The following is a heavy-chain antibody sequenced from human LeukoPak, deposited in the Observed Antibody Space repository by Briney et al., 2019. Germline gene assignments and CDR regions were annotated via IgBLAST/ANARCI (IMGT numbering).Heavy chain of an antibody. CDR1: GGPISSGSYY. J-gene: IGHJ4*02. CDR2: IYTSGST. D-gene: IGHD3-22*01. Sequence: SETLSLTCTVSGGPISSGSYYWSWIRQPAGKGLEWIGRIYTSGSTNYNPPLKSRVTISVDTSKNQFSLKLSSVTAADTAVYYCAREYDSSGYDPYYFDYWGQGTLVAVSS. V-gene: IGHV4-61*02. CDR3: AREYDSSGYDPYYFDY.